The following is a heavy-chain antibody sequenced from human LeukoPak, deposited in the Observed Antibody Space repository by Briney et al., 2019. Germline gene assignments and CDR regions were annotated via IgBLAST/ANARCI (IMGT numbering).Heavy chain of an antibody. CDR3: ARPARYYYDSSGYLRY. J-gene: IGHJ4*02. V-gene: IGHV1-69*04. CDR2: IIPILSIA. D-gene: IGHD3-22*01. CDR1: GGTFSSYA. Sequence: ASVKVSCKASGGTFSSYAISWVRQAPGQGLEWMGRIIPILSIANYAQKFQGRVTITADKSTSTAYMELSSLRSEDTAVYYCARPARYYYDSSGYLRYWGQGTLVTVSS.